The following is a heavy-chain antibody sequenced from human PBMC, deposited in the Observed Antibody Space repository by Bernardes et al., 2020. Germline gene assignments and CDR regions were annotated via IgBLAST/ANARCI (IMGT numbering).Heavy chain of an antibody. CDR3: AREPIWDFEL. J-gene: IGHJ2*01. Sequence: SETLSLTCTVSGGSISSSSYYWGWLRQPTGQELEWIGSIYYSGRTYYNPSLKSRVTISVDTSKNQFSLKLSSVTAADTAVYYCAREPIWDFELWGRGTLVTVSS. CDR2: IYYSGRT. V-gene: IGHV4-39*01. CDR1: GGSISSSSYY.